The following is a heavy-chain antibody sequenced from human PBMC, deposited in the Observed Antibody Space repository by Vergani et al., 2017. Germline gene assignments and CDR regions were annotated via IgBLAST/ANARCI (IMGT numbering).Heavy chain of an antibody. V-gene: IGHV5-51*01. J-gene: IGHJ4*02. Sequence: EVELVQSGPEMRKPGESLKISCKGSEYSFGNYWIGWVRQMPGKGLEWMGIIYPADSDTRYSSSFQGQVTISADKSISTAFLQWDNLKASDTALYYCARHTTYTDSWGQGTLVTVSS. D-gene: IGHD1-1*01. CDR1: EYSFGNYW. CDR2: IYPADSDT. CDR3: ARHTTYTDS.